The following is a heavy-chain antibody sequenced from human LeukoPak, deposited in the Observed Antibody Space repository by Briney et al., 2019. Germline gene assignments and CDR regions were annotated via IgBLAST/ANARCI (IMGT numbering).Heavy chain of an antibody. D-gene: IGHD3-22*01. CDR3: AHGYYDSSGYST. CDR1: GGTFSSYA. J-gene: IGHJ4*02. V-gene: IGHV1-69*05. Sequence: ASVTVSCKASGGTFSSYAISWVRQAPGQGLEWMGRIIPIFGTENYAQKFQGRVTITTDESTSTAYMELSSLRSEDTAVYYCAHGYYDSSGYSTWGQGTLVTVSS. CDR2: IIPIFGTE.